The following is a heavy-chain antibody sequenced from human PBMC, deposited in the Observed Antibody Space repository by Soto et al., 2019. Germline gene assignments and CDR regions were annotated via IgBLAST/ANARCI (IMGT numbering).Heavy chain of an antibody. CDR3: ARDPHEFWTSYWFDP. J-gene: IGHJ5*02. CDR1: GYTFTSYG. Sequence: ASVKVSCKASGYTFTSYGISWVRQAPGQGLEWMGWISAYNGNTNYAQKLRGRVTLTTDTSTSTAYMELRSLRSDDTAIYYCARDPHEFWTSYWFDPWGQGTPVTVSS. V-gene: IGHV1-18*04. CDR2: ISAYNGNT. D-gene: IGHD3-3*01.